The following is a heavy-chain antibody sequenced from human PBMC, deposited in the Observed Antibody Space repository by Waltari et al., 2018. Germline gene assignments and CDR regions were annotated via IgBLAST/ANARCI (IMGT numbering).Heavy chain of an antibody. Sequence: EVHLVESGGGLVQPGGSLRLSCAASGFTFSDPYMDWVRQPPGKGLEWVGRTKNKRNGYTTEYAASVRGRFTISRDESENSVYLQMNSLKIEDTAVYCCGRWTNGNPDVWGRGTLVTVSS. CDR1: GFTFSDPY. J-gene: IGHJ4*02. D-gene: IGHD1-1*01. CDR2: TKNKRNGYTT. V-gene: IGHV3-72*01. CDR3: GRWTNGNPDV.